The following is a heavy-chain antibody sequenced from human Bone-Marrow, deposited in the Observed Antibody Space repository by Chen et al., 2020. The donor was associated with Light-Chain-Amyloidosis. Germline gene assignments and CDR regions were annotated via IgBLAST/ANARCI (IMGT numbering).Heavy chain of an antibody. D-gene: IGHD3-9*01. CDR2: ISGSGGSR. CDR1: GFTFSHYS. V-gene: IGHV3-23*04. J-gene: IGHJ3*02. CDR3: AKDISYDDILPGYPADAFDI. Sequence: EAQLVESGGGLVQPGGSLRLSCVASGFTFSHYSLNWIRQAPGKGLEWVSTISGSGGSRYYGDSVKGRLTISRDNSKNALFLQMNSLRAEDTAVYYCAKDISYDDILPGYPADAFDIWGQGTMVTVSS.